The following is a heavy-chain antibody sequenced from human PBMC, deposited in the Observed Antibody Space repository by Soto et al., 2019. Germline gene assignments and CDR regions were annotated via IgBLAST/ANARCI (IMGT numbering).Heavy chain of an antibody. D-gene: IGHD3-10*01. CDR1: GGSISSYY. CDR3: ASFGDYVGY. J-gene: IGHJ4*02. CDR2: IYYSGST. Sequence: SETLSLTCTVSGGSISSYYWSWIRQPPGKGLEWIGYIYYSGSTNYNPSLKSRVTISVDTSKNQFSLKLSSVTAADTAVYYCASFGDYVGYWGQGTLVTAPQ. V-gene: IGHV4-59*01.